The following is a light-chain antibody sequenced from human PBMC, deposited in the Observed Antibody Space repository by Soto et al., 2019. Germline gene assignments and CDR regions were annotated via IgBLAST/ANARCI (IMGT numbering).Light chain of an antibody. CDR3: QQYNNWPRT. Sequence: EIVMTQSPATQSVSPGERATLSCRASQSVSSNLAWYQQKPGQAPRLLIYGASTRATGIPARFSGSGSGTEFNLTISSLQSEDFAVYYCQQYNNWPRTFGQGTKVDIK. V-gene: IGKV3-15*01. J-gene: IGKJ1*01. CDR1: QSVSSN. CDR2: GAS.